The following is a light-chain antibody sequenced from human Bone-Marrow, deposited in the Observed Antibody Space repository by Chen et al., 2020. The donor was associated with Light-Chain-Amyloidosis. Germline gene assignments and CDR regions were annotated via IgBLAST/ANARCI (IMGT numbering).Light chain of an antibody. V-gene: IGLV3-25*03. Sequence: SYELTQPPSVSVSPGQTARITCSGDDLPTKYAYWYQQKPGQAPVLVIHRDTERPSGNSERISGSNSRTTATLTISGVQAEDEADYHCQSADSSGTYGVIFGGGTKLTVL. CDR2: RDT. CDR3: QSADSSGTYGVI. J-gene: IGLJ2*01. CDR1: DLPTKY.